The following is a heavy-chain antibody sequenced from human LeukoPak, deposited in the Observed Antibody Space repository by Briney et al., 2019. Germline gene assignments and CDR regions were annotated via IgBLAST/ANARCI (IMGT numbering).Heavy chain of an antibody. CDR1: GFTFSSYW. V-gene: IGHV3-7*01. Sequence: PGGSLRLSCAASGFTFSSYWMSWVRQAPGKGLEWVANIKQDGSERYYVDSVRGRFTISRDNAKNSLYLQMNSLRAEDTAVYFCARVRPQDGFDIWGQGTMVTVSS. J-gene: IGHJ3*02. CDR3: ARVRPQDGFDI. CDR2: IKQDGSER.